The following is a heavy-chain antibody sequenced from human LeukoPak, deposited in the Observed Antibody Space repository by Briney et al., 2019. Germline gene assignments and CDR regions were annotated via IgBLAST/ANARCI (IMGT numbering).Heavy chain of an antibody. J-gene: IGHJ3*02. Sequence: GGSLRLSCVASGFTFNNYAMHWVRQAPGKGPEGVSYIDARSGITYYADSVQGRFTLSRDNARELVFLQMDSLRVDDTAVYYCARTYDFGRGPPGDAFDNWGPGTWVIVSS. CDR1: GFTFNNYA. CDR2: IDARSGIT. V-gene: IGHV3-48*01. CDR3: ARTYDFGRGPPGDAFDN. D-gene: IGHD3-3*01.